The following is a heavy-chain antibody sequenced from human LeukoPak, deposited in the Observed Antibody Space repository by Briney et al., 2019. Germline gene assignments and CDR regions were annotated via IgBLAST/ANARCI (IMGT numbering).Heavy chain of an antibody. Sequence: ASVKVSCKASGYTFMDYYMHWVRQAPGHGLEWMGWINLNGGGTHYVQEFQGRVTMTRDTSISTAYMELSGLRSDGTAIYYCTRGGDDEGPNYFDYWGQGTLVTVSS. D-gene: IGHD3-10*01. J-gene: IGHJ4*02. CDR3: TRGGDDEGPNYFDY. CDR2: INLNGGGT. V-gene: IGHV1-2*02. CDR1: GYTFMDYY.